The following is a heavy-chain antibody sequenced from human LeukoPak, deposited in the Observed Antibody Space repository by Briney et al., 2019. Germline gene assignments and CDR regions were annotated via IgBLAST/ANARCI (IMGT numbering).Heavy chain of an antibody. CDR1: GGSISSYY. Sequence: PSETLSLTCTVFGGSISSYYWGWIRQPAGKGLEWIGRIYTSGSTKYNPSLKSRVTMSVDTSKNQFSLKLSSVTAADTAVYYCARDRSLGELTTESPSFDYWGQGTLVTVSS. J-gene: IGHJ4*02. CDR3: ARDRSLGELTTESPSFDY. D-gene: IGHD3-16*01. CDR2: IYTSGST. V-gene: IGHV4-4*07.